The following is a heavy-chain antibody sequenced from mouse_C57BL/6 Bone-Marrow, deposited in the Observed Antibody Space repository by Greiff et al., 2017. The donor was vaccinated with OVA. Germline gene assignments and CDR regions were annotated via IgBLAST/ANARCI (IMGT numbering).Heavy chain of an antibody. CDR1: GYSFTGYY. D-gene: IGHD1-1*01. Sequence: EVQRVESGPELVKPGASVKISCKASGYSFTGYYMHWVKQSSEKSLEWIGEINPSTGGTSYNQKFKGKATLTVDKSSSTAYMQLKSLTSEDSAVYYCARWDYYGSPYFDYWGQGTTLTVSS. J-gene: IGHJ2*01. CDR2: INPSTGGT. CDR3: ARWDYYGSPYFDY. V-gene: IGHV1-43*01.